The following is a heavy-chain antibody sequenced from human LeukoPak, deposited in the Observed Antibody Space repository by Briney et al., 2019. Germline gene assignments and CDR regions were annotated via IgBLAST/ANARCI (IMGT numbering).Heavy chain of an antibody. Sequence: QAGGSLRLSCAASGFTFSSYAMSWVRQAPVKGLEWVSAISGSGGSTYYADSVKGRFTISRDNSKNTLYLQMNSLRAEDTAVYYCAKGLIAVAGHFDYWGQGTLVTVSS. CDR3: AKGLIAVAGHFDY. V-gene: IGHV3-23*01. CDR2: ISGSGGST. D-gene: IGHD6-19*01. CDR1: GFTFSSYA. J-gene: IGHJ4*02.